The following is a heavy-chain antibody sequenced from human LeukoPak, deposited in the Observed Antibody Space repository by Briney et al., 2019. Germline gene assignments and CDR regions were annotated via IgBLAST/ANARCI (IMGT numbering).Heavy chain of an antibody. CDR1: GGSISSYY. CDR2: IYTSGST. CDR3: ARGKGSYGMDV. Sequence: SETLSLTCTVSGGSISSYYWSWIRQPAGKGLEWIGRIYTSGSTNYKSSLKSRVSMSVDTSENQFSLKLSSVTAADTAVYYCARGKGSYGMDVWGQGTTVAVSS. J-gene: IGHJ6*02. V-gene: IGHV4-4*07.